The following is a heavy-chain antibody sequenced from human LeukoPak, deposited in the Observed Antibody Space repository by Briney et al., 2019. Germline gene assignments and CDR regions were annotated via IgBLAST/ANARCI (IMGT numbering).Heavy chain of an antibody. CDR2: IYYSGST. CDR1: GGSIRSYY. CDR3: ARVTGTAMVSYYFDY. J-gene: IGHJ4*02. V-gene: IGHV4-59*01. D-gene: IGHD5-18*01. Sequence: SETPSLTCTVSGGSIRSYYWSWIRQAPGKGLEYIGYIYYSGSTNYSPSLKSRLTISVDTSKNQFSLKLSSVTAADTAVYYCARVTGTAMVSYYFDYWGQGTLVTVSS.